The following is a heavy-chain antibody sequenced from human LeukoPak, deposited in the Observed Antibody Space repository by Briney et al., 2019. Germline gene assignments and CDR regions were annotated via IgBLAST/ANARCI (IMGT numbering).Heavy chain of an antibody. Sequence: ASVKVSCKASGYTFTSYYMHWVRPAPGQGLEWMGIINPSGGSTSYAQKFQGRVTMTRDTSTSTVYMELSSLRSEDTAVYYCARAPYSSSWYSIFDYWGQGTLVTVSS. J-gene: IGHJ4*02. CDR1: GYTFTSYY. D-gene: IGHD6-13*01. CDR2: INPSGGST. CDR3: ARAPYSSSWYSIFDY. V-gene: IGHV1-46*01.